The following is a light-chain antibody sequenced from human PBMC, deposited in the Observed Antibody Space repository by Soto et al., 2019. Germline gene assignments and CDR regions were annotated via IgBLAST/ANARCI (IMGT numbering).Light chain of an antibody. Sequence: EIVLTQSPATLSLSPGERANLSCRASQFVTIYLAWYQQKPGQAPRLLIYDASNRATGIPSRFSGSGSGTDFTLTFISLEPEDIAVYYCQQRSNWPSITFGQGTRLEIK. V-gene: IGKV3-11*01. J-gene: IGKJ5*01. CDR2: DAS. CDR1: QFVTIY. CDR3: QQRSNWPSIT.